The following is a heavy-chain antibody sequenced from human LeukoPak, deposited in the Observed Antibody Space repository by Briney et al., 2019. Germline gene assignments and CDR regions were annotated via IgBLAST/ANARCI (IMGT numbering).Heavy chain of an antibody. CDR1: GFTFEDHV. CDR2: ISWSGDRM. CDR3: AKDLGGSATTV. J-gene: IGHJ4*02. D-gene: IGHD2-2*01. Sequence: GGSLRLSCAASGFTFEDHVMHWVRQAPEKGLEWVSSISWSGDRMGYADAVKGRFTISRDNAKNSLFLQMNSLRVEDTALYYCAKDLGGSATTVWGQGTLVTVSS. V-gene: IGHV3-9*01.